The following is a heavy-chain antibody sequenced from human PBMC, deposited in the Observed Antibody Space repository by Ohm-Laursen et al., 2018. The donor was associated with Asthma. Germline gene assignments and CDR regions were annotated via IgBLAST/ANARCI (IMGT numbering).Heavy chain of an antibody. CDR1: GFTFDSYS. J-gene: IGHJ2*01. D-gene: IGHD1-26*01. Sequence: GSLRLSCSASGFTFDSYSMSWVRQAPGRGLERVSGISANGGYTPYADSVQGRFAISRDNSKNTLYLQMDSLRGEDTAVYYCARKRLWDLPDWYFDLWGRGTLVSVSS. CDR3: ARKRLWDLPDWYFDL. V-gene: IGHV3-23*01. CDR2: ISANGGYT.